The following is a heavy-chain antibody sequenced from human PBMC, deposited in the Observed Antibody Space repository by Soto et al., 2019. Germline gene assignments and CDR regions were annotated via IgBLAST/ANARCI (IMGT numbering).Heavy chain of an antibody. CDR2: IIPILGIA. D-gene: IGHD4-4*01. V-gene: IGHV1-69*04. Sequence: SVKVSCKASGGTFSSYTISWVRQAPGQGLEWMGRIIPILGIANYAQKFQGRVTITADKSTSTAYMELSSLRSEDTAVYYCARDHATVKYYFDYWGQATLVTVSS. CDR1: GGTFSSYT. J-gene: IGHJ4*02. CDR3: ARDHATVKYYFDY.